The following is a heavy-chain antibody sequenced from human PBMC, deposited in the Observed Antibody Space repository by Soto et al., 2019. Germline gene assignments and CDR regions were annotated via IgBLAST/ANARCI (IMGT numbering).Heavy chain of an antibody. Sequence: SETLSLTCTVSGDSISTFYWGWMRQSPGKELEWIGYVYYTGSTNYNTSLKSRVTISVDRSKNQFSLKLTSANAADTAVYYCARGRTVRNYADDSSDYFYFFDYWGQVTQVTVSS. CDR3: ARGRTVRNYADDSSDYFYFFDY. V-gene: IGHV4-59*01. CDR2: VYYTGST. J-gene: IGHJ4*02. D-gene: IGHD3-22*01. CDR1: GDSISTFY.